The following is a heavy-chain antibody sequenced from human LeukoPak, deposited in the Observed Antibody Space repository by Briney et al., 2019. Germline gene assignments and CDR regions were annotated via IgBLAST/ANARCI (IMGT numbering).Heavy chain of an antibody. J-gene: IGHJ6*04. CDR1: GGSFSGYY. CDR3: ARGVRYYGSGSTIGMDV. V-gene: IGHV4-34*01. Sequence: PSETLSLTCAAYGGSFSGYYWSWIRQPPGKGLEWIGEINHSGSTNYNPSLKSRVTISVDTSKNQFSLKLSSVTAADTAVYYCARGVRYYGSGSTIGMDVWGKGTTVTVSS. D-gene: IGHD3-10*01. CDR2: INHSGST.